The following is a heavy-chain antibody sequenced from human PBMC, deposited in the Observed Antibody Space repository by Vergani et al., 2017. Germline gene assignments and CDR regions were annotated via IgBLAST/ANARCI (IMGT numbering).Heavy chain of an antibody. D-gene: IGHD3-22*01. V-gene: IGHV3-72*01. CDR3: GASPWLLTKDAFNS. Sequence: EVQLVESGGGLVQPGVSLRLSCAASVFTFSDHYMDWVRQAPGKGLEWVGRTRNKANSYTTEYAASVKGRFTRSRDDSTNSLYLQMNSLKTEDTAVYYWGASPWLLTKDAFNSWGQGTMVTVSS. CDR2: TRNKANSYTT. J-gene: IGHJ3*02. CDR1: VFTFSDHY.